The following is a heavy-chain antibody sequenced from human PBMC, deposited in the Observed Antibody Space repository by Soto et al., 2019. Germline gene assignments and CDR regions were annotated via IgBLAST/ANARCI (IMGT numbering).Heavy chain of an antibody. J-gene: IGHJ4*02. D-gene: IGHD2-15*01. Sequence: QVQLQESGPGLVKPSQTLSLTCTVSGGSISSGNYYWSWIRQPPGKGLEWIGFISYSGSTYYSTSLKSRVNISVDTANSQCSLNRSFVTAAYTSVYYCATMGTPATGLYFFDYWGQRSLVTVSS. CDR2: ISYSGST. V-gene: IGHV4-30-4*01. CDR1: GGSISSGNYY. CDR3: ATMGTPATGLYFFDY.